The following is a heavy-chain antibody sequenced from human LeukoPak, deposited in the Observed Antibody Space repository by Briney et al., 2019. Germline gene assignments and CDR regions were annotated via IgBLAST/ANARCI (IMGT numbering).Heavy chain of an antibody. J-gene: IGHJ4*02. D-gene: IGHD3-3*01. V-gene: IGHV1-46*01. CDR1: GYTXTSYY. Sequence: ASVEVSCKASGYTXTSYYIHWVRQAPGQGLGWMGIINPSGGSTSYAQKFQGRVTMTRDTSTSTVYMELSSLRSEDTAVYYCARELRSGYYRWIDYWGQGTLVTVSS. CDR2: INPSGGST. CDR3: ARELRSGYYRWIDY.